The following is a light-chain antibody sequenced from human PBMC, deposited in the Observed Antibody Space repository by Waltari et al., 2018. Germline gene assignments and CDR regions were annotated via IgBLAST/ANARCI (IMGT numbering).Light chain of an antibody. CDR1: KMGHKY. CDR3: QAWDSSTASYV. CDR2: QDS. J-gene: IGLJ1*01. V-gene: IGLV3-1*01. Sequence: SYELTQPPSVSVSPGQTASLTRPGAKMGHKYSGGYQRKPGQSPVLVIYQDSKRPSGIPWRFSGSNSGNTATLTISGTQAMDEADYYCQAWDSSTASYVFGTGTKVTVL.